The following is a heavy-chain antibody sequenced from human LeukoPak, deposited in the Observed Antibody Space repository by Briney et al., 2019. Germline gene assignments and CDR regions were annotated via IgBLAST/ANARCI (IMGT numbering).Heavy chain of an antibody. CDR1: GGSFSGYY. CDR2: INHSGST. CDR3: ARGLRYSSSWYH. V-gene: IGHV4-34*01. D-gene: IGHD6-13*01. Sequence: PSETLPLTCAVYGGSFSGYYWSWIRQPPGKGLEWIGEINHSGSTNYNPSLKSRVTISVDTSKNQFSLKLSSVTAADTAVYYCARGLRYSSSWYHWGQGTLVTVSS. J-gene: IGHJ1*01.